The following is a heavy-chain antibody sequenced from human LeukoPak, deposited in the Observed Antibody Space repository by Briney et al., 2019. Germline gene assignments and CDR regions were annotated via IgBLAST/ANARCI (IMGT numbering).Heavy chain of an antibody. Sequence: GASVKVSCKISGYTLNDISMNWVRQPPGKGLEWMGGVDPDDGQRVYAQKLQGRVTMTEDTSTNTAYMELSRLRSEDTAVYYCAAVSGHYTLLDAWGQGALVTVST. V-gene: IGHV1-24*01. CDR2: VDPDDGQR. CDR1: GYTLNDIS. J-gene: IGHJ5*02. D-gene: IGHD1-26*01. CDR3: AAVSGHYTLLDA.